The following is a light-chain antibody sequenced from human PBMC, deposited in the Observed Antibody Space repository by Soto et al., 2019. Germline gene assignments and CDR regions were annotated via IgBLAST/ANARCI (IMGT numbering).Light chain of an antibody. J-gene: IGLJ2*01. V-gene: IGLV4-69*01. CDR3: QTWGTGIVV. CDR2: LNSDGSH. CDR1: SGHSSYA. Sequence: QPVLTQSPSASASLGASVKLTCTLSSGHSSYAIAWHQQQPEKGPRYLMKLNSDGSHSKGDGIPDRFSGPSSGAERYLTISSLQSEDEADYSCQTWGTGIVVFGGGTKLTVL.